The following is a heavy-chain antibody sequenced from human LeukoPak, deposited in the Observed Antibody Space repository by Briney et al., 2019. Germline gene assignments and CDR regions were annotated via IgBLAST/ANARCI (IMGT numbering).Heavy chain of an antibody. J-gene: IGHJ3*02. CDR2: IKSKTDGGTT. CDR3: TTDPLSNVVVTSSLTRVPDAFDI. Sequence: GGSLRLSCAASGFTFSNAWMNWVRQAPGKGLEWVGRIKSKTDGGTTDYAAPVKGRFTISRDDSKNTLYLQMNSLKTEDTAVYYCTTDPLSNVVVTSSLTRVPDAFDIWGQGTMVTVSS. CDR1: GFTFSNAW. V-gene: IGHV3-15*07. D-gene: IGHD2-21*02.